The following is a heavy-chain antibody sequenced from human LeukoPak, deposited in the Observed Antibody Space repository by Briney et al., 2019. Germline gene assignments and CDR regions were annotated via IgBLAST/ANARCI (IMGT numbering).Heavy chain of an antibody. CDR1: GGSISSYY. D-gene: IGHD6-13*01. J-gene: IGHJ4*02. CDR2: IYYSGST. CDR3: ARRASSWFQIDY. V-gene: IGHV4-59*08. Sequence: PSETLSLTCTVSGGSISSYYWSWIRQPPGKGLEWIGYIYYSGSTNYNPSLKSRVTISVDTSKNQFSLKLSSVTAADTAVYYCARRASSWFQIDYWGQGTLVTVSS.